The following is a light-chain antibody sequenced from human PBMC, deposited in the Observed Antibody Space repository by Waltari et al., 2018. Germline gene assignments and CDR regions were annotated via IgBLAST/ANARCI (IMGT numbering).Light chain of an antibody. V-gene: IGKV3-11*01. Sequence: ELVLTQSPATLSLSPGERATLPCRASQSVSSYLAWYQQKPGQAPSLLIYDASNRATGIPARFSGSGSGTDFTLTISSLEPEDFAVYYCQQRSNWPPVYTFGQGTKLEIK. J-gene: IGKJ2*01. CDR2: DAS. CDR1: QSVSSY. CDR3: QQRSNWPPVYT.